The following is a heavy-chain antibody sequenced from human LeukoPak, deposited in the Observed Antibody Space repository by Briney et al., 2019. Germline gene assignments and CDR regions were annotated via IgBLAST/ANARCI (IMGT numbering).Heavy chain of an antibody. CDR1: GFTFSSYW. CDR3: ARDPEFDYSS. V-gene: IGHV3-7*01. Sequence: GGSLRLSCAASGFTFSSYWMSWVRQAPGKGLEWVANIKEDGSEKNYVDSVKGRFTISRDSAKNLLYLQMNSLRADDTAVYYCARDPEFDYSSWGQGTLVTVSS. J-gene: IGHJ4*02. D-gene: IGHD4-11*01. CDR2: IKEDGSEK.